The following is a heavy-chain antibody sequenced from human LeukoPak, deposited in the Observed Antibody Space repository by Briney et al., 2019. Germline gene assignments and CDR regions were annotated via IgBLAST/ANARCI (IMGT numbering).Heavy chain of an antibody. CDR1: GFTFSSYS. J-gene: IGHJ3*02. D-gene: IGHD6-19*01. Sequence: GGSLRLSCAASGFTFSSYSMNWVRQAPGKGLEWVSSISSSSSYIYYADPGKGRFTISRDNAKNSLYLQMNSLRAEDTAVYYCARDEYTSGWDDTFDIWGQGTMVTVSS. V-gene: IGHV3-21*01. CDR2: ISSSSSYI. CDR3: ARDEYTSGWDDTFDI.